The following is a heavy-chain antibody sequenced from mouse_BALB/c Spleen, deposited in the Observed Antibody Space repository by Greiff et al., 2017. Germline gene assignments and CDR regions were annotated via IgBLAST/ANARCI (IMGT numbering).Heavy chain of an antibody. J-gene: IGHJ4*01. CDR3: ARWYYRYDGAMDY. Sequence: VKLMESGAELAKPGASVKMSCKASGYTFTSYWMHWVKQRPGQGLEWIGYINPSTGYTEYNQKFKDKATLTADKSSSTAYMQLSSLTSEDSAVYDCARWYYRYDGAMDYWGQGTSVTVSS. V-gene: IGHV1-7*01. CDR2: INPSTGYT. D-gene: IGHD2-14*01. CDR1: GYTFTSYW.